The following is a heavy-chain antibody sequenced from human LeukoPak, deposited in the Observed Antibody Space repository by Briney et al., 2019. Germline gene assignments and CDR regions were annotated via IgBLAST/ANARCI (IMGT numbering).Heavy chain of an antibody. V-gene: IGHV3-48*03. D-gene: IGHD6-13*01. CDR1: GFTFSDYE. J-gene: IGHJ6*03. Sequence: GGSLRLSCVATGFTFSDYEVNWVRQAPGKGLEWVAHIGTNGDVINYATSVKGRFTISRDNAKNSVHLQMNSLRADDTALYYCAKDATTAVGWVYMDVWGKGTTVTISS. CDR3: AKDATTAVGWVYMDV. CDR2: IGTNGDVI.